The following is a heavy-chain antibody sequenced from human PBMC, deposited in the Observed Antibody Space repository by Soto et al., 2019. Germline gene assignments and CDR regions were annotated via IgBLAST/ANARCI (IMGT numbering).Heavy chain of an antibody. CDR1: GGSISSYD. V-gene: IGHV4-59*01. CDR2: IYYSGTT. D-gene: IGHD2-21*02. CDR3: ASTHIVVVTDAFDI. Sequence: AETLSLTCTVSGGSISSYDLSWIRQPPGKGLEWIGYIYYSGTTNYNPSLESRVTISVDTSKNQFSLKLSSVTAADTAVYYCASTHIVVVTDAFDIWGQGTLVTVSS. J-gene: IGHJ3*02.